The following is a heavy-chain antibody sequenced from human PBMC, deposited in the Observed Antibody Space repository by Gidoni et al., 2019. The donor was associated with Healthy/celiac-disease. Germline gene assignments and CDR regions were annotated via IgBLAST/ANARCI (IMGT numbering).Heavy chain of an antibody. CDR3: ARGIALRFLDAFDI. V-gene: IGHV3-21*01. CDR2: ISSSSSYI. CDR1: GFTFSSYS. J-gene: IGHJ3*02. D-gene: IGHD2-15*01. Sequence: EVQLVESGGGLVKPGGSLRLSCAASGFTFSSYSMNWVRQAPGKGLEWVSSISSSSSYIYYADSVKGRFTISRDNAKNSLYLQMNSLRAEDTAVYYCARGIALRFLDAFDIWGQGTMVTVSS.